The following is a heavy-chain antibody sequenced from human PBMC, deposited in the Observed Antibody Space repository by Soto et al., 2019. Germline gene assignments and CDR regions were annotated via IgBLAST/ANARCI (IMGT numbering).Heavy chain of an antibody. J-gene: IGHJ4*02. CDR2: IYYSGST. CDR1: GGSISSYY. V-gene: IGHV4-59*08. Sequence: SETLSLTCTVSGGSISSYYWSWIRQPPGKGLEWIGYIYYSGSTNYNPSLKSRVTISVDTSKNQFSLKLSSVTAADTAVYYCARHYYDSSGYSDWGQGTLVTVSS. CDR3: ARHYYDSSGYSD. D-gene: IGHD3-22*01.